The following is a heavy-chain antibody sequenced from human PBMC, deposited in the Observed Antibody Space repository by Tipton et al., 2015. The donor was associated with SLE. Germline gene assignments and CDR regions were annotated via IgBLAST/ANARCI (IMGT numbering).Heavy chain of an antibody. CDR3: ARDLPYYYDSSGHQPYFDY. J-gene: IGHJ4*02. D-gene: IGHD3-22*01. CDR1: GFTFSSYS. CDR2: ISSSSSYI. V-gene: IGHV3-21*03. Sequence: GSLRLSCAASGFTFSSYSMNWVRQAPGKGLEWVSSISSSSSYIYYADSVKGRFTISRDNAKNSLYLQMNSLRAEDTAVYYCARDLPYYYDSSGHQPYFDYWGQGTLVTVSS.